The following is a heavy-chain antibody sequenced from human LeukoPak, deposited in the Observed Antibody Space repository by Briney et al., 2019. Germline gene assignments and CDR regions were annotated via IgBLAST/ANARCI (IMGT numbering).Heavy chain of an antibody. CDR3: ARISSTSWNWFDP. CDR2: IYSGGST. V-gene: IGHV3-53*04. CDR1: GFAVSSDY. D-gene: IGHD2-2*01. Sequence: PGGSLRLSCAASGFAVSSDYMSWVRQAPGKGLEWVSVIYSGGSTHYADSVKGRFTISKHNSKNTLYLQMNSLRAEDTAVYYCARISSTSWNWFDPWGQGTLVTVSS. J-gene: IGHJ5*02.